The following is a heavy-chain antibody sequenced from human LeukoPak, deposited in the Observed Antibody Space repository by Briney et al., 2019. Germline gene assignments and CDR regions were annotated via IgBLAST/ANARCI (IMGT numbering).Heavy chain of an antibody. V-gene: IGHV4-59*11. CDR3: ARDLVTVGKGFDI. D-gene: IGHD4-23*01. CDR2: ISCSGST. CDR1: GYSFSSHY. Sequence: SETLSLTCAVSGYSFSSHYWTWIRLPPGKGLEWSSYISCSGSTNYNPSLKSRVTISIDPSKNQFSLKLSSVTAADTAVYYCARDLVTVGKGFDIWGQGTMVSVSS. J-gene: IGHJ3*02.